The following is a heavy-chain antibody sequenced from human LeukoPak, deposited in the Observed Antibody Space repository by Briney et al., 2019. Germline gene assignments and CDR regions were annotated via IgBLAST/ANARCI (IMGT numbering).Heavy chain of an antibody. Sequence: SETLSLTCTVSGDSISSYYWGWIRQPPGKGLEWIGYIYYSGSTNYNPSLKSRVTISVDTSKNQFSLKLSSVTAADTAVYYCATGGRSSGWYGWGQGTLVTVSS. V-gene: IGHV4-59*01. CDR3: ATGGRSSGWYG. J-gene: IGHJ4*02. D-gene: IGHD6-19*01. CDR2: IYYSGST. CDR1: GDSISSYY.